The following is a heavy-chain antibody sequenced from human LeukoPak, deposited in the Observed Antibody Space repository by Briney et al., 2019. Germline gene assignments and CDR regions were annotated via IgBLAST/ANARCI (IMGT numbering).Heavy chain of an antibody. CDR1: GGSFRGYY. J-gene: IGHJ4*02. CDR2: IYYSGST. Sequence: SETLSLTCAVYGGSFRGYYWSWIRQPPGKGLEWIGSIYYSGSTYYNPSLKSRVTISVDTSKNQFSLKLSSVTAADTAVYYCARLTRWLVYLHYFDYWGQGTLVTVSS. CDR3: ARLTRWLVYLHYFDY. D-gene: IGHD6-19*01. V-gene: IGHV4-34*01.